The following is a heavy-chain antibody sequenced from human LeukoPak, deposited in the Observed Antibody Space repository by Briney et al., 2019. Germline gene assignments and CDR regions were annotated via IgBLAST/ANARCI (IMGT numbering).Heavy chain of an antibody. J-gene: IGHJ4*02. D-gene: IGHD2-2*01. V-gene: IGHV3-11*01. Sequence: GGSLRLSRAASGFTFSDYYMSWIRQAPGKGLEWVSYISSSGSTIYYADSVKGRFTISRDNAKNSLYLQMNSLRAEDTAVYYCARITGYCSSTSCYGGVYFDYWGQGTLVTVSS. CDR2: ISSSGSTI. CDR1: GFTFSDYY. CDR3: ARITGYCSSTSCYGGVYFDY.